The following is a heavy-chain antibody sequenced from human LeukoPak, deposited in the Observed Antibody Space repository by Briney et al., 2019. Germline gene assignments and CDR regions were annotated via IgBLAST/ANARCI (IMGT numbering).Heavy chain of an antibody. CDR1: GYTFTSYD. CDR2: MNPNSGNT. J-gene: IGHJ5*02. CDR3: ARGKRVRSVLRLLEWLLTNWFDP. V-gene: IGHV1-8*01. D-gene: IGHD3-3*01. Sequence: ASVKVSCKASGYTFTSYDINWVRQATGQGLEWMGWMNPNSGNTGYAQKFQGRVTMTRNTSISTAYMELSSLRSEDTAVYYCARGKRVRSVLRLLEWLLTNWFDPWGQGTLVTVSS.